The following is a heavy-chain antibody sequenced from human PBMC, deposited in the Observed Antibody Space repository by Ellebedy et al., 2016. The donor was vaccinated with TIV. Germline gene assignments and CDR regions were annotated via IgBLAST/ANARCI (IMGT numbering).Heavy chain of an antibody. CDR1: GFTFRSHD. J-gene: IGHJ6*02. Sequence: PGGSLRLSCAASGFTFRSHDMHWVRQATGKGLEWISAIGTAGDTYYSGSVKGRFTISRENAKNSLYLQMNSLKSGDTAVYYCAVASNGLDVWGQGTTVTVFS. V-gene: IGHV3-13*01. CDR3: AVASNGLDV. CDR2: IGTAGDT. D-gene: IGHD3-3*02.